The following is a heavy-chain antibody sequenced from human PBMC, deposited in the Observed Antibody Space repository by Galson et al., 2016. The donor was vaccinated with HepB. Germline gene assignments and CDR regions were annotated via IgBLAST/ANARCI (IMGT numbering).Heavy chain of an antibody. J-gene: IGHJ4*02. CDR2: IWYDGSKI. CDR3: ARQRRRWFSDLDS. CDR1: GFTFNSYG. V-gene: IGHV3-33*01. Sequence: SLRLSCAASGFTFNSYGMHWVRQSPGKGLECVALIWYDGSKISYADSVQGRFTISRDDPKNTLYLQMNNLKPEDPGIYYCARQRRRWFSDLDSWGQGALVTVSS. D-gene: IGHD4-23*01.